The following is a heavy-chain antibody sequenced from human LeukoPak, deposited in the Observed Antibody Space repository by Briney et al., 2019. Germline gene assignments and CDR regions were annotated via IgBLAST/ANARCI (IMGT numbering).Heavy chain of an antibody. CDR3: ARDRGSSGWYEFDS. J-gene: IGHJ4*02. Sequence: PGGSLRLSCAASGFTSSSYWMSWVRQAPGKGGDLWANIKQGGSEKYYVDSVKGRFTISRDNAKNSLYLQMHSLRAEDTAVYYCARDRGSSGWYEFDSWGQGTLVTVSS. CDR2: IKQGGSEK. V-gene: IGHV3-7*01. CDR1: GFTSSSYW. D-gene: IGHD6-19*01.